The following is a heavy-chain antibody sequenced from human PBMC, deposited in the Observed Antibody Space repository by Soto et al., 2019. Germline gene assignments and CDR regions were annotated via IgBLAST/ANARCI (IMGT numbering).Heavy chain of an antibody. CDR2: IYYGGST. Sequence: SETLSLTCTVSGDSVSSSNYYWGWNRQPPGKGLEWIGSIYYGGSTFYNPSLKSRVTISVDTSKNRFSLRLSSVTAADTAMYYCSKTDYYSYGMDVWGQGTTVTVSS. CDR1: GDSVSSSNYY. J-gene: IGHJ6*02. V-gene: IGHV4-39*01. CDR3: SKTDYYSYGMDV.